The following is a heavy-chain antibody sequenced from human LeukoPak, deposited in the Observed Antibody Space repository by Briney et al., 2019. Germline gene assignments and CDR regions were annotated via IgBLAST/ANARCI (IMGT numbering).Heavy chain of an antibody. V-gene: IGHV4-59*08. CDR1: GVSISSYY. D-gene: IGHD3-9*01. CDR3: ARHPGRYDILTGSDPPSYGMDV. Sequence: PSETLSLTCSVSGVSISSYYWGWLRQPPGKGREGVGYIYYSWSNNYSTSLKSRVTISGDTSTDQSSLKLSSVTAADTAVSDCARHPGRYDILTGSDPPSYGMDVWGQRTTVTAPS. CDR2: IYYSWSN. J-gene: IGHJ6*02.